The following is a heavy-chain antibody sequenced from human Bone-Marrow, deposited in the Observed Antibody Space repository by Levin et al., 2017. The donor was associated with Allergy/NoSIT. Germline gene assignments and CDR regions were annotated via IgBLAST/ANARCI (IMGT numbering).Heavy chain of an antibody. CDR2: ISWDASTT. CDR1: GFTFNDYT. V-gene: IGHV3-43*01. J-gene: IGHJ4*02. D-gene: IGHD6-19*01. CDR3: AKDLTPRIAVTGNIEY. Sequence: GGSLRLSCAASGFTFNDYTMHWVRQAPQRGLEWVSLISWDASTTYYADSVRGRFTISRDNSKNALYLQMNSLTTEDTALYYCAKDLTPRIAVTGNIEYWGQGTLVTVSS.